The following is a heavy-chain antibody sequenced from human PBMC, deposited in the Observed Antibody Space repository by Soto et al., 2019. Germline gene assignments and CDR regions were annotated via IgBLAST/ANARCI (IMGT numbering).Heavy chain of an antibody. CDR2: ISGSGSTT. CDR3: ATTPTYFDY. V-gene: IGHV3-48*03. CDR1: GFTFSSYE. J-gene: IGHJ4*02. Sequence: GGSLRLSCAASGFTFSSYEMNWVRQAPGKGLEWVSYISGSGSTTYYADSVKGRFTISRDNAKNSLNLQMISLRAEDTAVYYCATTPTYFDYWGQGTLVTVSS.